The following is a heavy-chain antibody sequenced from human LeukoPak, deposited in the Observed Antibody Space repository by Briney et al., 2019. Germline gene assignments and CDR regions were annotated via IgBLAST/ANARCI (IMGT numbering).Heavy chain of an antibody. CDR2: IYYSGST. CDR1: GGSISSSSYY. J-gene: IGHJ4*02. CDR3: ATQETVQSYYYDSSGSVDY. D-gene: IGHD3-22*01. V-gene: IGHV4-39*01. Sequence: SETLSLTCTVSGGSISSSSYYWGWIRQPPGKGLEWIGSIYYSGSTYYNPSLKSRVTISVDTSKNQFSLKLSSVTAADTAVYYCATQETVQSYYYDSSGSVDYWGQGTLVTVSS.